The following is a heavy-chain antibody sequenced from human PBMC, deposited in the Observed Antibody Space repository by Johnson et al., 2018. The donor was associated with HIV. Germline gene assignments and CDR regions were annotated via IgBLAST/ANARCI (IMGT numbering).Heavy chain of an antibody. CDR3: ARESIHSSGWSPEAFDI. CDR1: GFTFSSYA. Sequence: QVLLVESGGGVVQPGRSLRLSCAASGFTFSSYAMHWVRQAPGKGLEWVAVISYDGSNKYYADSVKGRFTISRDNSENTLYLQMNSLRAEDTALYYCARESIHSSGWSPEAFDIWGQGTMVTVSS. V-gene: IGHV3-30-3*01. D-gene: IGHD6-19*01. J-gene: IGHJ3*02. CDR2: ISYDGSNK.